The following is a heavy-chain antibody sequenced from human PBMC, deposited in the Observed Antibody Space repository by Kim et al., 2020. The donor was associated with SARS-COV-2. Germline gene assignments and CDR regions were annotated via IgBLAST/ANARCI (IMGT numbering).Heavy chain of an antibody. CDR3: ARTKSQWFGEDY. CDR1: GYRLTTYD. Sequence: ASVKVSCKASGYRLTTYDISWVRQAPGHGLEWMGWISAYTGNTNYAQKFQGRVAMTTDTSTSTVYMELRSLRSDDTAVYYCARTKSQWFGEDYWGQGTLVTVSS. CDR2: ISAYTGNT. J-gene: IGHJ4*02. D-gene: IGHD3-10*01. V-gene: IGHV1-18*01.